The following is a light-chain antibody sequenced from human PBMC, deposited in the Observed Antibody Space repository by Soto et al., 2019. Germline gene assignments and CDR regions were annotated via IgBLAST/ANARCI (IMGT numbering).Light chain of an antibody. CDR2: GNT. V-gene: IGLV1-40*01. CDR3: QSWDTSLSGSV. J-gene: IGLJ2*01. CDR1: SSNIGAGYD. Sequence: QSVLTQPPSVSGAPGQRVTISCTGSSSNIGAGYDVNWYQQLPGTAPKLLIYGNTNRTSGVPDRFSGSKSGTSGSLAISGLQTEDEDEYYCQSWDTSLSGSVFGGGTKLTVL.